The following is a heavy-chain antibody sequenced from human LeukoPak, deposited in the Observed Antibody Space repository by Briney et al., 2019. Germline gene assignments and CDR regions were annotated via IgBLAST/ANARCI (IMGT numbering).Heavy chain of an antibody. CDR2: IKSDADGGAT. V-gene: IGHV3-15*01. CDR1: GLTFTNAW. CDR3: TTGSPIKSYDSSGFPYFYHGMDV. Sequence: GGSLRLSCTVSGLTFTNAWVSWVRQAPGKGLEWVGRIKSDADGGATDFGSPAKGRCIISRDDSKNTVFLQMTRLKPEDTAVYYCTTGSPIKSYDSSGFPYFYHGMDVWGPGTTVTVS. J-gene: IGHJ6*02. D-gene: IGHD3-22*01.